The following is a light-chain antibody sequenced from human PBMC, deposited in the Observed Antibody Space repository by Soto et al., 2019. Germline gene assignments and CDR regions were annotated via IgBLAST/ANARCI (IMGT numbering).Light chain of an antibody. Sequence: QSALTQPASVSGSPGQSITISCTGTSSDVGGYNYVSWYQQQAGKAPKLVIYEVDNRPSNVSARFSGSKRGNTASLTISGLQSEDDADYYCLAYGRGGALLFGGGTKLTVL. J-gene: IGLJ3*02. CDR2: EVD. CDR3: LAYGRGGALL. V-gene: IGLV2-14*03. CDR1: SSDVGGYNY.